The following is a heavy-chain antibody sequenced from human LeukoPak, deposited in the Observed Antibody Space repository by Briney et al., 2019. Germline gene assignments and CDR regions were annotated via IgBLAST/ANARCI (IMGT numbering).Heavy chain of an antibody. CDR3: ATVPFSNYVYRDFDY. J-gene: IGHJ4*02. CDR1: GYTLTELS. V-gene: IGHV1-24*01. CDR2: FDPEDGET. Sequence: GASVKVSCKVSGYTLTELSMHWVRQAPGKGLEWMGGFDPEDGETIYAQKFQGRVTMTEDTSTDTAYMELSSLRSEDTAVYYCATVPFSNYVYRDFDYWGQGTLVTVSS. D-gene: IGHD4-11*01.